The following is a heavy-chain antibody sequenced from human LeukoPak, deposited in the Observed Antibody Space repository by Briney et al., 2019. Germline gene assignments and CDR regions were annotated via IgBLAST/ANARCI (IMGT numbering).Heavy chain of an antibody. Sequence: SVKVSCKASGGTFSGYAISWVRQAPGQGLEWMGGIIPIFGTANYAQKFQGRVTITADESTSTAYMELSSLRSEDTAVYYCARNTIFGVVTPFDYWGQGTLVTVSS. CDR3: ARNTIFGVVTPFDY. CDR1: GGTFSGYA. J-gene: IGHJ4*02. V-gene: IGHV1-69*13. D-gene: IGHD3-3*01. CDR2: IIPIFGTA.